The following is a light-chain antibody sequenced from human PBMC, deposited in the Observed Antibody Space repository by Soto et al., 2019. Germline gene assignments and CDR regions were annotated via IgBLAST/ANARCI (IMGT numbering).Light chain of an antibody. J-gene: IGLJ1*01. CDR2: EVS. CDR3: CSYAGTVYV. CDR1: SSDVCGYNY. V-gene: IGLV2-14*01. Sequence: QSVLTQPASVSRSPGQSITLSCTGTSSDVCGYNYVSWYQQQPGKAPTLMIYEVSNRPSGVSSRFSGSKSGNTASLNISGLQAEDEADYYCCSYAGTVYVFGTGTKVTVL.